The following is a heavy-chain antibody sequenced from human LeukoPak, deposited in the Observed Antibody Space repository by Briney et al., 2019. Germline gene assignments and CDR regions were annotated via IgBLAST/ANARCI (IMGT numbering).Heavy chain of an antibody. CDR3: ARDWCSGGSCFSWNWFDP. J-gene: IGHJ5*02. D-gene: IGHD2-15*01. Sequence: PGRSLRLSCAASGFTFSSYAMHWVRQAPGKGLEWVAVISYDGSNKYYADPVKGRFTISRDNSKNTLYPQMNSLRAEDTAVYYCARDWCSGGSCFSWNWFDPWGQGTLVTVSS. CDR1: GFTFSSYA. CDR2: ISYDGSNK. V-gene: IGHV3-30-3*01.